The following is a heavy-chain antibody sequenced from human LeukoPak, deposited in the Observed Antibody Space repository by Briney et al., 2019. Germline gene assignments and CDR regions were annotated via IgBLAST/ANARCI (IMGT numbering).Heavy chain of an antibody. CDR1: GFTVSSNY. CDR2: IYSGGST. Sequence: GWSLRLSCAASGFTVSSNYMSWVRQAPGKGPEWVSVIYSGGSTYYADSVKGRFTISRDNSKNTLYLQMNSLRAEDTAVYYCARVSSIVGATNGMDYWGQGTLVTVSS. CDR3: ARVSSIVGATNGMDY. V-gene: IGHV3-53*01. J-gene: IGHJ4*02. D-gene: IGHD1-26*01.